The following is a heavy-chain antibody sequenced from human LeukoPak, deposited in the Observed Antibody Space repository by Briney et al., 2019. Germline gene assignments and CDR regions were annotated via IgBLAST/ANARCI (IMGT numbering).Heavy chain of an antibody. Sequence: ASVKVSCKTAGYNFPAYFVHWVRQAPGQGLEWMGRINPNGGDTNYAQKFQGRVTMASDTSISTAYVELSSLISDDTAVYYCARVGFTSSWSNFDYWGQGTLVTVSS. D-gene: IGHD6-13*01. V-gene: IGHV1-2*06. J-gene: IGHJ4*02. CDR3: ARVGFTSSWSNFDY. CDR1: GYNFPAYF. CDR2: INPNGGDT.